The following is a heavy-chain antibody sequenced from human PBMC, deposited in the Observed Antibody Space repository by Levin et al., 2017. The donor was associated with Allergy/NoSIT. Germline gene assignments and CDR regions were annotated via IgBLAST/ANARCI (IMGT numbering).Heavy chain of an antibody. J-gene: IGHJ4*02. Sequence: GGSLRLSCAASGFTVSSNYMSWVRQAPGKGLEWVSVIYSGGSTYYADSVKGRFTISRDNSKNTLYLQMNSLRAEDTAVYYCARHQVFRLVTHFVFDYWGQGTLVTVSS. CDR2: IYSGGST. V-gene: IGHV3-53*01. CDR1: GFTVSSNY. CDR3: ARHQVFRLVTHFVFDY. D-gene: IGHD3-9*01.